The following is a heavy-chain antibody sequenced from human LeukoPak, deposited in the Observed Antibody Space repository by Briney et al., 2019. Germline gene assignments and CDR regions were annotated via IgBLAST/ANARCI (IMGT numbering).Heavy chain of an antibody. V-gene: IGHV3-30*18. CDR2: ISYDGSNK. CDR3: AKDNVAAAGRYFDY. CDR1: GFTFTTYG. D-gene: IGHD6-13*01. J-gene: IGHJ4*02. Sequence: AGGSLRLSCAASGFTFTTYGLHWVRQAPGKGLEWVALISYDGSNKYFADSVKGRFTISRDNSKNTLYLQMHSLRAEDTAVYYCAKDNVAAAGRYFDYWGQGTLVTVSS.